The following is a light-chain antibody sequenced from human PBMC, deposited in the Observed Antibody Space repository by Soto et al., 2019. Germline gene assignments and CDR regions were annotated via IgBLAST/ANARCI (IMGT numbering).Light chain of an antibody. CDR2: GNS. CDR3: QSYDSSLSGFVV. CDR1: SSNIGAGYD. J-gene: IGLJ2*01. V-gene: IGLV1-40*01. Sequence: QPVLTQPPSVSGAPGQRVTISCTGSSSNIGAGYDVHWYKQLTGTAPKLLIYGNSNRPSGVPNRFSGSKSGTSASLAITGLQAEDEADYYCQSYDSSLSGFVVFGGGTKLTVL.